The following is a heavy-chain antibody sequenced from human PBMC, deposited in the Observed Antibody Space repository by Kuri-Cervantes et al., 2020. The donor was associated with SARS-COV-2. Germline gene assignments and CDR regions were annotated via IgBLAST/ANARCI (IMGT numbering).Heavy chain of an antibody. CDR2: INPNSGGT. V-gene: IGHV1-2*02. CDR3: ARASSGSHYRFGC. CDR1: GYTFTGYY. J-gene: IGHJ4*02. Sequence: ASVKVSCKASGYTFTGYYMHWVRQAPGQGLEWMGWINPNSGGTNYAQKFQGRVTMTRDTSISTAYMELSRLRSDDTAVYYCARASSGSHYRFGCWGQGTLVTVSS. D-gene: IGHD1-26*01.